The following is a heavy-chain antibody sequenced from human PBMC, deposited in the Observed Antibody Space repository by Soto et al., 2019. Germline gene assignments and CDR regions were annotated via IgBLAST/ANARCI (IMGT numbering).Heavy chain of an antibody. CDR3: ARGASVYDVPHPFDY. Sequence: AAVKVSCTASGYAFTGYYMHCVLQAPGQGLEWMGWINPNSGGTNYAQKFKGRVTITRDTSISTAYMELSRLRSDDTAVYYCARGASVYDVPHPFDYWGQGALVTVSS. J-gene: IGHJ4*02. CDR1: GYAFTGYY. CDR2: INPNSGGT. D-gene: IGHD2-8*01. V-gene: IGHV1-2*02.